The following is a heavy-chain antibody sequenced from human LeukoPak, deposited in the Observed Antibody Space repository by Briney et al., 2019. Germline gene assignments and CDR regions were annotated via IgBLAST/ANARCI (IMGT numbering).Heavy chain of an antibody. D-gene: IGHD2-2*01. CDR3: ARDWYCSSTSCRPNWFDP. Sequence: ASVKLSCNVSGYTFTSYGISWVRQAPGQGLEWMGFISANNSNTNYAHKLPGRGIMTTDTSTSTAYMALRSLTSDDTDVYYCARDWYCSSTSCRPNWFDPWGQGTLVTVSS. CDR1: GYTFTSYG. V-gene: IGHV1-18*01. CDR2: ISANNSNT. J-gene: IGHJ5*02.